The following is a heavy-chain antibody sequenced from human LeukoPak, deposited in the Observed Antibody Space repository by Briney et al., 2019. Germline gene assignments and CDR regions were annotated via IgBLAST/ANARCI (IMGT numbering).Heavy chain of an antibody. Sequence: VASVKVSCKASGGTFSSYAISWVRQAPGQGLEWMGGIIPIFGTANYAQKFQGRVTITADESTSTAYMELSSLRSEDTAVYYCARVTVTIPYYYGMDVWGQGTTVTVS. V-gene: IGHV1-69*01. CDR2: IIPIFGTA. CDR3: ARVTVTIPYYYGMDV. J-gene: IGHJ6*02. CDR1: GGTFSSYA. D-gene: IGHD4-11*01.